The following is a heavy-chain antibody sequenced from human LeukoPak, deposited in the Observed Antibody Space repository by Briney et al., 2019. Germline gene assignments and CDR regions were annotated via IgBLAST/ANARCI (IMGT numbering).Heavy chain of an antibody. CDR1: GGSISSYY. CDR2: VYYTGST. J-gene: IGHJ5*02. Sequence: SETLSLTCTVSGGSISSYYWSWIRQPPGKGLEWIGYVYYTGSTNYNPSLKSRVTISLHTSENQFSLELSSVTAPDTAVYYCARGGDGYKSPWFDPWGQGTLVTVSS. CDR3: ARGGDGYKSPWFDP. D-gene: IGHD5-24*01. V-gene: IGHV4-59*01.